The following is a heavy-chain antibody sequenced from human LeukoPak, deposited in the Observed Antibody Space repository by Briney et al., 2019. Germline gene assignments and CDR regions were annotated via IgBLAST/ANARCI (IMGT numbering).Heavy chain of an antibody. CDR3: ARATPSGFYYLDAFDI. Sequence: GGSLRLSCAASGFTFSSYSMNWVRQAPGKGLEWVSSISSSSSYIYYADSVKGRFTISRDNAKNSLYLQMNSLRAEDTAVYYCARATPSGFYYLDAFDIWGQGTMVTVSS. J-gene: IGHJ3*02. CDR1: GFTFSSYS. V-gene: IGHV3-21*01. D-gene: IGHD3-22*01. CDR2: ISSSSSYI.